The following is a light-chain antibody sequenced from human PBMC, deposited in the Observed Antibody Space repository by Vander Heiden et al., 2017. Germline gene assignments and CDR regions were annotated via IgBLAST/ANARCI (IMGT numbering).Light chain of an antibody. CDR1: QGINTF. CDR3: QQYDTFPIT. V-gene: IGKV1-16*01. CDR2: GAS. J-gene: IGKJ5*01. Sequence: DIQMTQSPSSLSASVGDRVTFTCRASQGINTFLGWFQQKPGKAPKSLIYGASTLQSGVPSRFSGSGSGTYFTLTISSLQPEDFATYYCQQYDTFPITFGQRTRLEIK.